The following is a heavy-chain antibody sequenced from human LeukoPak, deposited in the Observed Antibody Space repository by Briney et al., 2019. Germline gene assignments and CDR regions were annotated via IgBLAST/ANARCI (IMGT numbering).Heavy chain of an antibody. V-gene: IGHV4-38-2*01. CDR3: ARHGKFSSSWYGGY. Sequence: PSETLSLTCAVSGYSISSGYYGVWIRQPPGKGLEWIGSIYHSGSTYYNPPLKSRVTISVDTSKNQFSLKLSSVTAADTAVYYCARHGKFSSSWYGGYWGQGTLVTVSS. D-gene: IGHD6-13*01. CDR2: IYHSGST. J-gene: IGHJ4*02. CDR1: GYSISSGYY.